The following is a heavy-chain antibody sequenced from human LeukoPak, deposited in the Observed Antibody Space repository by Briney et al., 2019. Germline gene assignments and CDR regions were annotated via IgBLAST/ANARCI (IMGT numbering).Heavy chain of an antibody. D-gene: IGHD6-13*01. V-gene: IGHV4-39*01. J-gene: IGHJ4*02. CDR3: ARRARITSAGYEF. CDR1: GGSISSSSYY. Sequence: SETLSLTCTVSGGSISSSSYYWGWIRQPPGKGLEWIGSGFYSGSTHHNPSLKSRVTISVDTAKNQFSLKLTSVTAADTAVYYCARRARITSAGYEFWGQGILVTVSS. CDR2: GFYSGST.